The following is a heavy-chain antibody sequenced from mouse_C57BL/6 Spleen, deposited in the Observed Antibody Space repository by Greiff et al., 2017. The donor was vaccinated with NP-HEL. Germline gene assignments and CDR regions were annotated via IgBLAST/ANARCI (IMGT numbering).Heavy chain of an antibody. J-gene: IGHJ3*01. D-gene: IGHD1-1*01. Sequence: EVQLQQSGPELVKPGASVKISCKASGYTFTDYYMNWVKQSHGKSLEWIGDINPNNGGTSYNQKFKGKATLTVDKSSSTAYMELRSLTSEDSAVYYCARSEASYAPAYWGQGTLVTVSA. CDR3: ARSEASYAPAY. CDR2: INPNNGGT. CDR1: GYTFTDYY. V-gene: IGHV1-26*01.